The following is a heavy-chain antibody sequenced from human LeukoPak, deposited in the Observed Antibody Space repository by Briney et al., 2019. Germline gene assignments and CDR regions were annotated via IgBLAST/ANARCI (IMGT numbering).Heavy chain of an antibody. J-gene: IGHJ5*02. Sequence: ASVKVSCKASGYTFTSYGISWVRQAPGQGLEWMGWISAYNGNTNYAQKLQGRVTMTTDTSTSTAYMELRSLRSDDTAVYYCARGARIGRLRKYSSSIEVNWFDPWGQGTLVTVSS. CDR2: ISAYNGNT. D-gene: IGHD6-6*01. CDR3: ARGARIGRLRKYSSSIEVNWFDP. V-gene: IGHV1-18*01. CDR1: GYTFTSYG.